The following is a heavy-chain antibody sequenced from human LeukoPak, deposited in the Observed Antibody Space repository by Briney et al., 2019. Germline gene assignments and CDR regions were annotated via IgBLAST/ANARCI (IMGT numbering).Heavy chain of an antibody. CDR2: INQSGST. D-gene: IGHD5-18*01. CDR1: GGSFSGYY. Sequence: SETLSLTCAVYGGSFSGYYWSWIRQPPGKGLEWIGEINQSGSTNYNPSLKSRVTISVDTSKNQFSLKLSSVTAADTAVYYCARGRRGYSYGVEKEFDYWGQGTLVTVSS. V-gene: IGHV4-34*01. CDR3: ARGRRGYSYGVEKEFDY. J-gene: IGHJ4*02.